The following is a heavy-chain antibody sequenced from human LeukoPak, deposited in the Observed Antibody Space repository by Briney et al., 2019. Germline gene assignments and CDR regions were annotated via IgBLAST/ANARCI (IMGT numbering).Heavy chain of an antibody. D-gene: IGHD6-19*01. J-gene: IGHJ4*02. CDR1: GGCFSGYY. CDR3: ARGLSRYSSGWYGFDY. V-gene: IGHV4-34*01. Sequence: SETLSLTCAVYGGCFSGYYWSWIRQPPGTAREWPGEINHSGSTNYHPSLKSRVTISVDTSKNKSSLKLSSVPAADTAVYYCARGLSRYSSGWYGFDYWGQGTLVTVSS. CDR2: INHSGST.